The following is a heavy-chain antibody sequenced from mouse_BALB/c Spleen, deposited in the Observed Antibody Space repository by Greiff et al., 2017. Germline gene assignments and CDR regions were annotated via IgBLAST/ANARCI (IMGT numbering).Heavy chain of an antibody. CDR2: ISSGGSYT. J-gene: IGHJ4*01. V-gene: IGHV5-9-4*01. CDR1: GFTFSSYA. Sequence: EVKLVESGGGLVKPGGSLKLSCAASGFTFSSYAMSWVRQSPEKRLEWVAEISSGGSYTYYPDTVTGRFTISRDNAKNTLYLEMSSLRSEDTAMYYCARHGYYGSSDYAMDYWGQGTSVTVSS. D-gene: IGHD1-1*01. CDR3: ARHGYYGSSDYAMDY.